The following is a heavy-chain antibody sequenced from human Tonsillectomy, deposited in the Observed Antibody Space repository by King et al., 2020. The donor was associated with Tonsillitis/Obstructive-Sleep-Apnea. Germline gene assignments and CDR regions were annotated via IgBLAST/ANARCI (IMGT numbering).Heavy chain of an antibody. CDR2: IIPNLGKA. D-gene: IGHD6-6*01. CDR3: AREDEYSSPYYFDY. J-gene: IGHJ4*02. CDR1: GCTFSSYP. Sequence: QLVHSGAEVKKPGSSVKVSCKASGCTFSSYPISWVRQAPGQGLEWMGRIIPNLGKANYAQKFQGRVTITADKSTSTAYMELSSLRSEDTAVYYCAREDEYSSPYYFDYWGQGALVTVSS. V-gene: IGHV1-69*04.